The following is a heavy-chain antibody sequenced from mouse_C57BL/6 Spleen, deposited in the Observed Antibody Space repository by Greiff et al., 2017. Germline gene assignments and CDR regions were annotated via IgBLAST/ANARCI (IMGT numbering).Heavy chain of an antibody. V-gene: IGHV1-80*01. Sequence: VQLQQSGAELVKPGASVKISCKASGYAFSSYWMNWVKQRTGKGLEWIGQIYPGDGDTNYNGKFKGKDTLTADKSSNTAYMQRSSLTSEDSALYFCARDDLFAYWGQGTLVTVSA. CDR3: ARDDLFAY. CDR2: IYPGDGDT. CDR1: GYAFSSYW. J-gene: IGHJ3*01.